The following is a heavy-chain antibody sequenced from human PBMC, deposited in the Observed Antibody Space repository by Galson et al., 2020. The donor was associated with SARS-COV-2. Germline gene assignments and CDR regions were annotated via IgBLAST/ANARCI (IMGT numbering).Heavy chain of an antibody. V-gene: IGHV4-38-2*01. J-gene: IGHJ6*02. D-gene: IGHD2-2*01. CDR2: IYHSGSA. CDR3: ARARYCSSSSCSNFYGMDA. CDR1: GYSISSGYY. Sequence: PSDTLSLTCAVSGYSISSGYYWGWNRQPPGKGLEWIGNIYHSGSAYYNPSLKSRVTISVDTSKNQFSLNLSSVTAADTGVYYCARARYCSSSSCSNFYGMDAWGQGTTVTVSS.